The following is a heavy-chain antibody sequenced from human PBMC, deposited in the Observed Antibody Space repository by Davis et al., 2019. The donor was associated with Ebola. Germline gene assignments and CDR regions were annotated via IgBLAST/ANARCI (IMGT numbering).Heavy chain of an antibody. J-gene: IGHJ6*02. V-gene: IGHV1-3*01. CDR3: ASGYSYGYEYYYYGMDV. D-gene: IGHD5-18*01. Sequence: AASVKVSCKASGGTFSSYAISWVRQAPGQRLEWMGWINAGNGNTKYSQKFQGRVTITRDTSASTAYMELSSLRSEDTAVYYCASGYSYGYEYYYYGMDVWGQGTTVTVSS. CDR1: GGTFSSYA. CDR2: INAGNGNT.